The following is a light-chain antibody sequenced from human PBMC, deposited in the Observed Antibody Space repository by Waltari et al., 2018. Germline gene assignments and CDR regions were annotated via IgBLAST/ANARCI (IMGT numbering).Light chain of an antibody. CDR3: ATWDDTFNGPV. CDR1: SSNSGVHS. CDR2: KND. Sequence: QSVLTHPPSVSGTPGQRVTLSCSGTSSNSGVHSVTWYHQLPGAAPKLLIYKNDQRPSGVPDRFSGSRSGTSASLAISGLQSEDEADFYCATWDDTFNGPVFGGGTKLTVL. J-gene: IGLJ3*02. V-gene: IGLV1-44*01.